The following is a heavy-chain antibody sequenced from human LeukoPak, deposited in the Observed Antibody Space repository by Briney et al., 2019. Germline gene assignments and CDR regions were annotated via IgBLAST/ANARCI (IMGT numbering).Heavy chain of an antibody. CDR1: GYTFTSYY. J-gene: IGHJ4*02. CDR3: ARSLAYYYGSGSPYYFDY. Sequence: ASAKVSCKASGYTFTSYYMHWARQAPGQGLEWMGIINPSGGSTSYAQKFQGRVTMTRDMSTSTVYMELSSLRSEDTAVYYCARSLAYYYGSGSPYYFDYWGQGTLVTVSS. V-gene: IGHV1-46*01. CDR2: INPSGGST. D-gene: IGHD3-10*01.